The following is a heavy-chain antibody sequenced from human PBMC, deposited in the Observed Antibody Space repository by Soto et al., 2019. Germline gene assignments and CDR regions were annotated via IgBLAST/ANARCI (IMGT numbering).Heavy chain of an antibody. D-gene: IGHD3-10*01. CDR2: IYQSGST. V-gene: IGHV4-61*01. J-gene: IGHJ3*01. CDR3: PSGTIYPSYERDF. CDR1: GVSVNSGNYY. Sequence: PSETLSLTCTVSGVSVNSGNYYWSWIRQTPGKGLEWIGYIYQSGSTRYNPSLKRRVTISLDTSKNQSPLNITSVTASTRPVNYCPSGTIYPSYERDFWGQGKMV.